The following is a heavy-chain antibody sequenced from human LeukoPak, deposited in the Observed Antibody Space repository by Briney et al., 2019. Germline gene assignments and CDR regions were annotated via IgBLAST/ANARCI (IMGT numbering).Heavy chain of an antibody. CDR1: GYTFTSYG. J-gene: IGHJ4*02. CDR3: ARGSSGYYSRALYFDY. D-gene: IGHD3-22*01. V-gene: IGHV1-69*06. Sequence: GASVKVSCKASGYTFTSYGISWVRQAPGQGLEWMGGIIPIFGTANYAQKFQGRVTITADKSTSTAYMELSSLRSEDTAVYYCARGSSGYYSRALYFDYWGQGTLVTVSS. CDR2: IIPIFGTA.